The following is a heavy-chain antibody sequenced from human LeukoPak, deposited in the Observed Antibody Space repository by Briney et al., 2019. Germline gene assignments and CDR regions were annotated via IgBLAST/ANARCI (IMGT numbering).Heavy chain of an antibody. CDR2: IYYSGST. V-gene: IGHV4-59*01. Sequence: PSETLSLTCTVSGGSISSYYWSWIRQPPGKGLEWIGYIYYSGSTNYNPSLKSRVTISVDTSKSQFSLRLSSVTAEDTAVYYCATITIFQRPRGWYFDLWGRGTLVTVSS. J-gene: IGHJ2*01. CDR1: GGSISSYY. CDR3: ATITIFQRPRGWYFDL. D-gene: IGHD3-9*01.